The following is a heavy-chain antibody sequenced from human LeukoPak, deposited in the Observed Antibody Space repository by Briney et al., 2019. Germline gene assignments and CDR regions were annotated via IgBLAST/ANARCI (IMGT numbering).Heavy chain of an antibody. Sequence: ASVKVSCKVSGYTLTELSMHWVRQAPGKGLEWMGGFDPEDGETTYAQKFPGTVTMTEDPSSDTAYMELSSLRSEDTAVYYCTTPSPYGSYDGLGAFDIWGQGTMVTVSS. J-gene: IGHJ3*02. CDR2: FDPEDGET. CDR3: TTPSPYGSYDGLGAFDI. V-gene: IGHV1-24*01. D-gene: IGHD1-26*01. CDR1: GYTLTELS.